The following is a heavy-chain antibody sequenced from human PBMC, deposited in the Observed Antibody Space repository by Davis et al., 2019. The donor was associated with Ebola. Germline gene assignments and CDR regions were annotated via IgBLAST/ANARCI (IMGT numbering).Heavy chain of an antibody. J-gene: IGHJ6*02. CDR1: GGSFSGYY. CDR3: ASLQDYYDSSGYPPSYYYYGMDV. CDR2: INHSGST. D-gene: IGHD3-22*01. V-gene: IGHV4-34*01. Sequence: PSETLSLTCAVYGGSFSGYYWSWIRQPPGKGLEWIGEINHSGSTNYNPSLKSRVTISVDTSKNQFSLKLSSVTAADTAVYYCASLQDYYDSSGYPPSYYYYGMDVWGQGTTVTVSS.